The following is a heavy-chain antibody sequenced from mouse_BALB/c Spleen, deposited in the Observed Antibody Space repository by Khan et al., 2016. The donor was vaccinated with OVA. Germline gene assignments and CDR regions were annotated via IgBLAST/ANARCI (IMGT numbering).Heavy chain of an antibody. CDR2: ISSDGDYT. J-gene: IGHJ3*01. CDR3: ARSAYGNFAY. D-gene: IGHD2-1*01. Sequence: EVELVESGGGLVKPGGSLKLSCAVSGFTFSTFAMSWVRQTPEKRLEWVATISSDGDYTFYPDIVTGRFTISSDNAKNTLYLQMSSLRSEDTAMYYCARSAYGNFAYWGQGTLVTVSA. CDR1: GFTFSTFA. V-gene: IGHV5-9-3*01.